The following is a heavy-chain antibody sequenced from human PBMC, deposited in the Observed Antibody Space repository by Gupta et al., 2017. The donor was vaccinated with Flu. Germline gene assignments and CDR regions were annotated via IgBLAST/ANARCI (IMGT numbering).Heavy chain of an antibody. CDR3: AHRGEKIKMAGGYANWFDP. D-gene: IGHD6-25*01. Sequence: QITLKESGPTLVKPTQTLTLTCTFSGFSLSTSGVGVGWIRQPSGKALEWLAISYWKDDNRYSQSMKSRLPIPKDTSKNQVVLTMTNMDPVDTATYYCAHRGEKIKMAGGYANWFDPWGQGTLVTVSS. CDR2: SYWKDDN. CDR1: GFSLSTSGVG. V-gene: IGHV2-5*01. J-gene: IGHJ5*02.